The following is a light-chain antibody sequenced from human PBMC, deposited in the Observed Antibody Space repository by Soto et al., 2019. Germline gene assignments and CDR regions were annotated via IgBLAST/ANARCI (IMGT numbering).Light chain of an antibody. V-gene: IGLV3-21*04. CDR3: QVWDSSSEHYV. CDR2: YDS. J-gene: IGLJ1*01. CDR1: NIGSKS. Sequence: SYELTQPPSVSVAPGKTARITCGGNNIGSKSVHWYQQKPGQAPVLVIYYDSDRPSGIPERFSGSNSGNTATLTIRRVEAGDEADYYCQVWDSSSEHYVFGTGTKLTV.